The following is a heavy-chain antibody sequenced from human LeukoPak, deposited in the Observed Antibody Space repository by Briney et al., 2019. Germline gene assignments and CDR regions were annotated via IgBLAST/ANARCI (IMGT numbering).Heavy chain of an antibody. CDR3: AKGRTGAPSFYYFFYLDG. CDR2: ITDSGDVT. D-gene: IGHD3/OR15-3a*01. V-gene: IGHV3-23*01. CDR1: GFTFRGYA. Sequence: PGGSLRLSCVASGFTFRGYAMAWVRQAPGKGLEWVASITDSGDVTYYTDSVKGRFTISRDNSKSTLYLQMNSLTADDTALYFCAKGRTGAPSFYYFFYLDGWGKGSTVIASS. J-gene: IGHJ6*03.